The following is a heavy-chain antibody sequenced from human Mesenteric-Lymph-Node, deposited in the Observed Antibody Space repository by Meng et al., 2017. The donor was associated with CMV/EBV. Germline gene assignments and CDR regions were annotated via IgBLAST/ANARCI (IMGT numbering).Heavy chain of an antibody. V-gene: IGHV3-48*03. CDR3: ARGYGGYGNDY. CDR2: ISSSGSTM. D-gene: IGHD5-12*01. CDR1: GFTFNTYA. Sequence: GGSLRLSCAASGFTFNTYAMNWVRQAPGKGLEWVSYISSSGSTMYYADSVKGRFTISRDNAKNSLYLQMNSLRAEDTAVYYCARGYGGYGNDYWGQGTLVTVSS. J-gene: IGHJ4*02.